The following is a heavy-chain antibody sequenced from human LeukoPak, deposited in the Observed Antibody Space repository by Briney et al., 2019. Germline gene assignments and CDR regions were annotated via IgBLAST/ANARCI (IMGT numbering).Heavy chain of an antibody. CDR2: IYYSGST. V-gene: IGHV4-31*03. D-gene: IGHD2-15*01. Sequence: PSETLSLTCTVSGGSISSGGYYWSWIRQHPGKGLEWIGYIYYSGSTYYNPSLKSRVTISVDTSKNQFSLKLSSVTAADTAVHYCARSIVVVGSAFDIWGQGTMVTVSS. J-gene: IGHJ3*02. CDR3: ARSIVVVGSAFDI. CDR1: GGSISSGGYY.